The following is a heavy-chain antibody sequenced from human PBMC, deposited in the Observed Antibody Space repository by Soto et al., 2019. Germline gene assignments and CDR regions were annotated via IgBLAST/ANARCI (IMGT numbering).Heavy chain of an antibody. CDR2: TKQDRSEQ. CDR3: ARDHIYYDRSGYSPLSYYYGMDV. CDR1: VFAFSSKW. J-gene: IGHJ6*01. D-gene: IGHD3-22*01. V-gene: IGHV3-7*01. Sequence: GSLRVSCASSVFAFSSKWMSGVRQATGKGLDSVGNTKQDRSEQGYVDSVKGRFTISRDNAKTSLYLQMNSLRAEETAVYYCARDHIYYDRSGYSPLSYYYGMDVWGQGTTVTVSS.